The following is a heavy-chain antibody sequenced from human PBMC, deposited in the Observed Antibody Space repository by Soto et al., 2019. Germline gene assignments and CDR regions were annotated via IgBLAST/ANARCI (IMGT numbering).Heavy chain of an antibody. Sequence: QVQLQESGPGLVKPSETLSLTCTVSGDSVSSNNFYWAWIRQPPGRGLEWIGSVFHSGSTSENPSLNSRLTMSVHGSLNQFSLNLPSVTAAHTAVYYCARRHTSGWLTSWFDPWGQGAVVIVSS. CDR3: ARRHTSGWLTSWFDP. J-gene: IGHJ5*02. V-gene: IGHV4-39*01. CDR1: GDSVSSNNFY. D-gene: IGHD6-19*01. CDR2: VFHSGST.